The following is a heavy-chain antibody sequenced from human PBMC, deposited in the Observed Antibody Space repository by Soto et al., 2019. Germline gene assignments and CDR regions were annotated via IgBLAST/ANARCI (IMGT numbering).Heavy chain of an antibody. V-gene: IGHV1-18*01. CDR1: GYTFTSYG. Sequence: QAQLVQSGAEVKKPGASVKVSCKASGYTFTSYGISWVRQAPGQGLEWMGWISAYNGNTNYAQKLQGRVTMTTDTSTSTAYMELRSLRSDDTAVYYCARVEDIVVVPAATYYYYGMDVWGQGTTVTVSS. CDR3: ARVEDIVVVPAATYYYYGMDV. D-gene: IGHD2-2*01. CDR2: ISAYNGNT. J-gene: IGHJ6*02.